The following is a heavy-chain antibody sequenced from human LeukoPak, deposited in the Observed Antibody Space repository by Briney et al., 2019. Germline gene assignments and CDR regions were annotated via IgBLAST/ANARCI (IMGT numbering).Heavy chain of an antibody. CDR3: ARGQGGNYYLNYFDY. V-gene: IGHV4-59*01. CDR1: GGSFTTYY. CDR2: FYYSGST. J-gene: IGHJ4*02. D-gene: IGHD1-26*01. Sequence: SETLSLTCTVTGGSFTTYYWSWIWQPPGKGLEWIGHFYYSGSTNYNPSLKSRVTISVDTSRNQFSLKLTSVIAADTAVYYCARGQGGNYYLNYFDYWGQGGLVTVSS.